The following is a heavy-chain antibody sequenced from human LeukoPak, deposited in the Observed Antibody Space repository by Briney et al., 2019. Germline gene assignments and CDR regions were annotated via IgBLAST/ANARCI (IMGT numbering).Heavy chain of an antibody. Sequence: GGSLRLSCAASGFTFSSYGMHWVRQAPGKGLEWVAVIWYDGSNKYYADSVKGRFTISRDNSKNTLYLQMNSLRAEDTAVYYCARAHSSSVVAQSYYYGMDVWGQGTTVTVSS. J-gene: IGHJ6*02. CDR3: ARAHSSSVVAQSYYYGMDV. V-gene: IGHV3-33*01. CDR1: GFTFSSYG. D-gene: IGHD6-13*01. CDR2: IWYDGSNK.